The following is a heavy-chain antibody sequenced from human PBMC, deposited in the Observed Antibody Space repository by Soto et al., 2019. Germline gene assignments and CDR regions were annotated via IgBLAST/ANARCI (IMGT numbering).Heavy chain of an antibody. J-gene: IGHJ6*02. CDR2: INPSGGST. Sequence: RASVKVSCKASGYTFTSYYMHWVRQAPGQGLEWMGIINPSGGSTSYAQKFQGRVTMTRDTSTSTVYMELSSLRSEDTAVYYCARMDGYNFVYYYYGMDVWGQGTTVTVSS. CDR1: GYTFTSYY. D-gene: IGHD5-12*01. CDR3: ARMDGYNFVYYYYGMDV. V-gene: IGHV1-46*01.